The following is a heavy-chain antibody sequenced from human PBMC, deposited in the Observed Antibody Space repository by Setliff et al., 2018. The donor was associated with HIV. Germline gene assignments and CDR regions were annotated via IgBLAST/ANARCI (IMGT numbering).Heavy chain of an antibody. V-gene: IGHV4-59*11. D-gene: IGHD3-22*01. CDR2: INYSGST. Sequence: LSLTCTVSGGSSSSHYWSWIRQPPGKGLEWIGYINYSGSTKFNPSLKSRVTMSLDTSKDKISLNLNSVNIADTAVYYCARGPIGGYFSNWFDPWGQGTLVTVS. CDR3: ARGPIGGYFSNWFDP. CDR1: GGSSSSHY. J-gene: IGHJ5*02.